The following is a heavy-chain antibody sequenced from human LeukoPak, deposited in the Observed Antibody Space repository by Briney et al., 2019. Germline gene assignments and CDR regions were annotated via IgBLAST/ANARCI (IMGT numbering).Heavy chain of an antibody. V-gene: IGHV3-64D*06. CDR1: GFTFSSDA. J-gene: IGHJ3*02. CDR3: VKDQYTAMPDAFDI. Sequence: GGSLRLSCSPSGFTFSSDAMQCVRQAPGKGLEYVSAISSNGGSTYYADSVKCRFTISRDNSKNTLYLQMSSLRAEDTAVYYCVKDQYTAMPDAFDIWGQGTMVTVSS. CDR2: ISSNGGST. D-gene: IGHD5-18*01.